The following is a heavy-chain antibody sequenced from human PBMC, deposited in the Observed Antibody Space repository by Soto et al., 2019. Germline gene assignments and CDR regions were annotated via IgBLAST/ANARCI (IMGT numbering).Heavy chain of an antibody. CDR3: ARDNVGGYFDY. J-gene: IGHJ4*02. CDR1: EFSFSSYW. Sequence: EVQLVESGGGLVQPGGSLRLSCAASEFSFSSYWMSWVRQAPGKGLEWVANIKEDGSEKNYVDSEKGRFTISRDNAKNSLYLQMNSLRAEDTAVYYCARDNVGGYFDYWGQGTLVTVSS. D-gene: IGHD3-16*01. CDR2: IKEDGSEK. V-gene: IGHV3-7*01.